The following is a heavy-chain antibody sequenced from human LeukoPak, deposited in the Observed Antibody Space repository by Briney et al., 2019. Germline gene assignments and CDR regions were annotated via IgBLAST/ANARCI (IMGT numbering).Heavy chain of an antibody. CDR3: ARELPREVTLDY. CDR1: GFTFISYG. D-gene: IGHD2-21*02. CDR2: INNGGSDM. J-gene: IGHJ4*01. Sequence: PGGSLRLSCAASGFTFISYGMQWVRQAPGKGLVWVSRINNGGSDMSYADSVKGRFTISRDNAKNTLYLQMESLRAEDTAVYYCARELPREVTLDYWGQGTPVTVSS. V-gene: IGHV3-74*01.